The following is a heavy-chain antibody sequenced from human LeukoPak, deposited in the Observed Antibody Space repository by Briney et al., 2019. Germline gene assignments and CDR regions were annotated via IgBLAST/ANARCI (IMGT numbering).Heavy chain of an antibody. CDR1: GFTFRSYG. CDR2: TRDDASKT. CDR3: ANGDCRGGRCSSGAH. J-gene: IGHJ4*02. D-gene: IGHD2-15*01. V-gene: IGHV3-30*02. Sequence: GGSLTLSCTVSGFTFRSYGMHWVRQAPGKGLEWVAYTRDDASKTWYGGSVKGRFTISRDNSKNTLYLHMNSVRGEDTAMYYCANGDCRGGRCSSGAHWGQGTLVTVSS.